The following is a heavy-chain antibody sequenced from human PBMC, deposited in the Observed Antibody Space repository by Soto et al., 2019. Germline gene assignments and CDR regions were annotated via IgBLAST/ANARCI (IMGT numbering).Heavy chain of an antibody. J-gene: IGHJ4*02. CDR1: GGSFSGYY. CDR2: INHSGST. Sequence: QVQLQQWGAGLLKPSETLSLTCAVYGGSFSGYYWSWIRQPPGKGLEWIGEINHSGSTNYNPSLKGRATTTVEPSKTQFTLKPSSVTAADTAVYYCARDPVAWRRQYYSGAGSPPIPGYWGQGTLVTVSS. D-gene: IGHD3-10*01. V-gene: IGHV4-34*01. CDR3: ARDPVAWRRQYYSGAGSPPIPGY.